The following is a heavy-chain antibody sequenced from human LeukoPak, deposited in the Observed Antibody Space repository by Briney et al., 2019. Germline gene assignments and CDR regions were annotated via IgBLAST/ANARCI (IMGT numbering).Heavy chain of an antibody. Sequence: GGSLRLSCAASGFTFSGSAMHWVRQASGKGLEWVGRIRSKANSYATAYAASVKGRFTISRDDSKNTAYLQMNSLKTEDTAVYYCTSSAHYGSGDASHYYYYMDVWGKGTTVTISS. D-gene: IGHD3-10*01. J-gene: IGHJ6*03. CDR1: GFTFSGSA. V-gene: IGHV3-73*01. CDR3: TSSAHYGSGDASHYYYYMDV. CDR2: IRSKANSYAT.